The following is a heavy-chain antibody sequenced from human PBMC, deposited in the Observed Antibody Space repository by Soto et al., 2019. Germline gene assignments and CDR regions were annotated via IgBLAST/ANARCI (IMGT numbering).Heavy chain of an antibody. CDR2: IYNSGST. D-gene: IGHD6-19*01. J-gene: IGHJ6*02. V-gene: IGHV4-30-2*01. CDR3: ARGLAVTIHYYYYGMDV. Sequence: ASETLSLTCAVSGCSISGGYDSWSWIQQPPGKGLEWIGFIYNSGSTYYNSSLKSRVTISVDRSKNHFFLNLTSVTAEDTAVYYCARGLAVTIHYYYYGMDVWGQGTTVTLSS. CDR1: GCSISGGYDS.